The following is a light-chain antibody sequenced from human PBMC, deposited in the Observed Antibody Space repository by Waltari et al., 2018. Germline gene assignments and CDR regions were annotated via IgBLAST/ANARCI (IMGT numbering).Light chain of an antibody. CDR3: VQVIEFPLT. V-gene: IGKV2-40*01. Sequence: DIFLTQPPLSLSFTPGEPASISCSSSHSPLHSNVNTYLHWPLQNAGQSPQALIYEASKRASGVPDRFSGSGSATEFTLKISKVQADDVGIYYCVQVIEFPLTFGGGTKVEIK. CDR2: EAS. J-gene: IGKJ4*01. CDR1: HSPLHSNVNTY.